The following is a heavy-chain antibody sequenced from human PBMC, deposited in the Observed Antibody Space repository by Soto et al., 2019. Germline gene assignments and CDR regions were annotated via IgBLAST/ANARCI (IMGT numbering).Heavy chain of an antibody. Sequence: PGGSLRLSCAASGFTFSNAWMSWVRQAPGKGLEWVGRIKSKTDGGTTDYAAPVKGRFTISRDDSKNTLYLQMNSLKTEDTAVYYCTTDLVYKYNWDPPGHFDCWGQGTLVTVSS. V-gene: IGHV3-15*01. CDR3: TTDLVYKYNWDPPGHFDC. J-gene: IGHJ4*02. D-gene: IGHD1-20*01. CDR2: IKSKTDGGTT. CDR1: GFTFSNAW.